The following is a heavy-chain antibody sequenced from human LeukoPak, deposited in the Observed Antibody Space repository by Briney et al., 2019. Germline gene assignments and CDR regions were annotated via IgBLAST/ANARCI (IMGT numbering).Heavy chain of an antibody. J-gene: IGHJ4*02. Sequence: SVKVSCKASGGTFSSYAISWVRQAPGQGLEWMGGIIPIFGTANYAQKLQGRVTITADESTSTAYMELSSLRSEDTAVYYCARNDYYSSNPLDYWGQGTLVTVSS. D-gene: IGHD6-13*01. V-gene: IGHV1-69*13. CDR3: ARNDYYSSNPLDY. CDR2: IIPIFGTA. CDR1: GGTFSSYA.